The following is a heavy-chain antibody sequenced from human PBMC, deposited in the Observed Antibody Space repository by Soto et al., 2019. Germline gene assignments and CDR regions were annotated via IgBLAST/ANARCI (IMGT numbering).Heavy chain of an antibody. V-gene: IGHV3-23*01. CDR1: GFTFTDYA. CDR3: AKDGKHSNGWWAAFEI. Sequence: EVQVLESGGGLVQPGGSLRLSCAASGFTFTDYAMNWVRQAPGKGLELVSTISGSGANTYYADSVRGRFTISRDNAKNTLSLQMSSLRAEDTAVYYWAKDGKHSNGWWAAFEIWGQGTVVTVS. CDR2: ISGSGANT. J-gene: IGHJ3*02. D-gene: IGHD6-19*01.